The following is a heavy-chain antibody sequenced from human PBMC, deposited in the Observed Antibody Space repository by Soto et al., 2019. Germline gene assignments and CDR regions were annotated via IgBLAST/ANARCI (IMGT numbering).Heavy chain of an antibody. Sequence: QIQLVQSGGGVKTPGASVKVSCTTSRYTFTSHGIAWVRXAXGQGLXGMGWISTFNGKTDYAQKFQGRVTMTADTITSTVDMELRSLRSDDTAVYFCARLLTEGATFREDAFDLWGQGTKVTVSS. CDR3: ARLLTEGATFREDAFDL. CDR2: ISTFNGKT. V-gene: IGHV1-18*01. CDR1: RYTFTSHG. D-gene: IGHD3-9*01. J-gene: IGHJ3*01.